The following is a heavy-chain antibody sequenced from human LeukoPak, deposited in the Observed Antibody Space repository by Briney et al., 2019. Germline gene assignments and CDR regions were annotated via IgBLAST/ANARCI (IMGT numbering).Heavy chain of an antibody. J-gene: IGHJ3*02. V-gene: IGHV3-53*01. Sequence: GGSLRLSCAASGFTVSSNYMSWVRQAPGKGLEWVSIIYSGGSTFYADSVKGRFTISRDNSKNTLYLQMNSLRAEDTAVYYCGRGGRYLSAFDIWGQGTMVTVSS. CDR3: GRGGRYLSAFDI. CDR1: GFTVSSNY. CDR2: IYSGGST. D-gene: IGHD1-26*01.